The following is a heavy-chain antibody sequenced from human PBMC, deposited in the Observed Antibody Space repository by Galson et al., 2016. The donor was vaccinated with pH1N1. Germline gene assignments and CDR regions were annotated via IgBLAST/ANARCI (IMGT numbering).Heavy chain of an antibody. CDR1: GFTFSDYY. Sequence: SLRLSCAGSGFTFSDYYMTWIRQAPGKGLECVSRISDSGSETKYADSVKGRFTISRDNAKNSLYLQMNSLRVEDTAVYFCARVLRRLTVEVPQYWYFDLWGHGTLVTVSS. CDR3: ARVLRRLTVEVPQYWYFDL. J-gene: IGHJ2*01. CDR2: ISDSGSET. V-gene: IGHV3-11*06. D-gene: IGHD4/OR15-4a*01.